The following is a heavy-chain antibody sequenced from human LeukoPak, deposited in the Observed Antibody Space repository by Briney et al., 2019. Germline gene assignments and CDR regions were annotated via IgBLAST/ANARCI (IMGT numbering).Heavy chain of an antibody. J-gene: IGHJ4*02. CDR1: GASISSSNW. V-gene: IGHV4-4*02. Sequence: PSENQSLNCAGSGASISSSNWWSWVRQPPGKGLERIGEIYHSGSTNYNPSLKSRVTISVDKSKNQFSLKLSSVTAADTAVYYCARVRGYGFDYWGRGTLVSVSS. CDR2: IYHSGST. D-gene: IGHD3-10*01. CDR3: ARVRGYGFDY.